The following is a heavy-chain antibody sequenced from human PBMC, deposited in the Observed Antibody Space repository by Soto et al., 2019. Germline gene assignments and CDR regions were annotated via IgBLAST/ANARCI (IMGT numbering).Heavy chain of an antibody. CDR1: GFTFSSYG. Sequence: GGSLRLSCAASGFTFSSYGMHWARQAPGKGLEWVAVIWYDGSNKYYADSVKGRFTISRDNSKNTLYLQMNSLRAEDTAVYYCATDYAGYYYYGMDVWGQGTTVTVSS. CDR2: IWYDGSNK. V-gene: IGHV3-33*01. J-gene: IGHJ6*02. CDR3: ATDYAGYYYYGMDV. D-gene: IGHD2-2*01.